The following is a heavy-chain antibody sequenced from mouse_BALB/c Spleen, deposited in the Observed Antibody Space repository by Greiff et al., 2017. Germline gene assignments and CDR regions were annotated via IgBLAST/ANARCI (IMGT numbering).Heavy chain of an antibody. Sequence: EVQGVESGGGLVQPGGSLKLSCAASGFTFSSYTMSWVRQTPEKRLEWVAYISNGGGSTYYPDTVKGRFTISRDNAKNTLYLQMSSLKSEDTAMYYCARHSRYDEYFDVWGAGTTVTVSS. J-gene: IGHJ1*01. D-gene: IGHD2-14*01. CDR3: ARHSRYDEYFDV. V-gene: IGHV5-12-2*01. CDR1: GFTFSSYT. CDR2: ISNGGGST.